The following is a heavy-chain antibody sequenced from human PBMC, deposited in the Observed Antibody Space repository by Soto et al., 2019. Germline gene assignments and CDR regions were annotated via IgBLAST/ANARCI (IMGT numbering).Heavy chain of an antibody. V-gene: IGHV3-66*01. CDR1: GFTVSSNY. D-gene: IGHD6-25*01. CDR3: ARDRNPRGYGSHDYYGMDV. Sequence: PGGSLRLSCAASGFTVSSNYMSWVRQAPGKGLEWVSVIYSGGSTYYADSVKGRFTISRDNSKNTLYLQMNSLRAEDTAVYYCARDRNPRGYGSHDYYGMDVWGQGTTVTVSS. J-gene: IGHJ6*02. CDR2: IYSGGST.